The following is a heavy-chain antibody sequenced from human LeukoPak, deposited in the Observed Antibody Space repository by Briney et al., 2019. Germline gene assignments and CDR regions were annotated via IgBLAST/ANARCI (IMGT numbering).Heavy chain of an antibody. CDR1: GYRFTSYW. Sequence: PGESLQISCKASGYRFTSYWIGWVRQMPGKGLEWMGIIFPGDSDTTYSPSFQGQVTISADRSISTAYLQWSSLKASDTAMYYCARRGYEGSGYREAFDIWGQGTMVTVSS. J-gene: IGHJ3*02. D-gene: IGHD3-22*01. V-gene: IGHV5-51*01. CDR2: IFPGDSDT. CDR3: ARRGYEGSGYREAFDI.